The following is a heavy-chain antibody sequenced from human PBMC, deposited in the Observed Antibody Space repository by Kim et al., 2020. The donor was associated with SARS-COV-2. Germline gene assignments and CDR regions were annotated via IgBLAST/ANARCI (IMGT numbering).Heavy chain of an antibody. CDR1: GFTFSDYY. J-gene: IGHJ4*02. D-gene: IGHD3-3*01. V-gene: IGHV3-11*01. CDR2: ISSSGSTI. CDR3: ARGGYYDFWSGYSTYFDY. Sequence: GGCLRLSCAASGFTFSDYYMSWIRQTPGKGLEWVSYISSSGSTIYYADSVKGRFTISRDNAKNSLYLQMNSLRAEDTAVYYCARGGYYDFWSGYSTYFDYWGQGTLVTVSS.